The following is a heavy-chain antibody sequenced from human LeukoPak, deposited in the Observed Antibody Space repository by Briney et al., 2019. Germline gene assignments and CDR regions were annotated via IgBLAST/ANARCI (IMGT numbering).Heavy chain of an antibody. CDR2: ISGSGSTI. CDR3: ARDAMVYAKPVPFDY. V-gene: IGHV3-48*03. Sequence: GGSLRLSCAASGFTFSSYEMNWVRQAPGKGLEWVSYISGSGSTIYYADSVKGRFTISRDNAKNSLYLQMNSLRAEDRAVYYCARDAMVYAKPVPFDYWGQGTLVTVSS. CDR1: GFTFSSYE. D-gene: IGHD2-8*01. J-gene: IGHJ4*02.